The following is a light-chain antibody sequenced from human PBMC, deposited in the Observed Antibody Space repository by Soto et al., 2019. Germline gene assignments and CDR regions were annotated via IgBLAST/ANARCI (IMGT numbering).Light chain of an antibody. V-gene: IGLV1-40*01. CDR3: QSYDSSLSGSYV. J-gene: IGLJ1*01. CDR1: SYNIGAGYD. CDR2: VNT. Sequence: QAVVTQPPSVSGVPGQSVTISCTGSSYNIGAGYDVHWYQQLPGTAPKLLIYVNTNRPSGVPDRFSGSKSGTSASLAITGLQAEDEADYYCQSYDSSLSGSYVFGTGTKVTVL.